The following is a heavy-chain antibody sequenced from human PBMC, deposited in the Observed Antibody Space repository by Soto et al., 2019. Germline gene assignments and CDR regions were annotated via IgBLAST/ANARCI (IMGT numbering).Heavy chain of an antibody. J-gene: IGHJ5*02. V-gene: IGHV4-59*01. CDR1: GGSISSYY. CDR3: ARHQNYYDSSAPGWFDP. CDR2: IYYGGST. D-gene: IGHD3-22*01. Sequence: PSETLSLTCTVSGGSISSYYWSWIRQPPGKGLEWIGYIYYGGSTNYNPSLKSRVTISVDTSKNQFSLKLSSVTAADTAVYYCARHQNYYDSSAPGWFDPWGQGTLVTVSS.